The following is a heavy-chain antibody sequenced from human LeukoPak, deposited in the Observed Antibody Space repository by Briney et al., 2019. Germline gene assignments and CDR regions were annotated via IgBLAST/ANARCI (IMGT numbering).Heavy chain of an antibody. Sequence: ASVKVSCKASGGSFRTYPISWVRQAPGQGLEWLGGLTRFFRRTNYTQKFQDRLTITTDESSSTAYMELSDLRSDDTAIYYCATSESGRSWDWFAPWGQGTLVTVSS. CDR3: ATSESGRSWDWFAP. CDR2: LTRFFRRT. J-gene: IGHJ5*02. D-gene: IGHD3-10*01. V-gene: IGHV1-69*05. CDR1: GGSFRTYP.